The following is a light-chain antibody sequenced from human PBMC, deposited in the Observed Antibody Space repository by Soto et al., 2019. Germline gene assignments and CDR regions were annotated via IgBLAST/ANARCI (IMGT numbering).Light chain of an antibody. CDR3: MQGTHWPLT. CDR1: QSLVYSDGHTY. V-gene: IGKV2-30*01. J-gene: IGKJ4*01. Sequence: DVVMTQSPLSLPVTLGPPTSISCRSSQSLVYSDGHTYLNWFQQRPGQSPRRLIYQVSNRDSGVPDRFSGSGSGTGFTLKISRVEAEDVGVYYCMQGTHWPLTFGGGTKVEIK. CDR2: QVS.